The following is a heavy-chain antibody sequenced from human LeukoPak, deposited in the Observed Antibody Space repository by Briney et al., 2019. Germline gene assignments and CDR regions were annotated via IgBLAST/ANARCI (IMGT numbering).Heavy chain of an antibody. CDR1: GFTFSNNG. V-gene: IGHV3-33*01. D-gene: IGHD3-10*01. CDR2: IWYDGSKK. J-gene: IGHJ4*02. Sequence: GGSLRLSCVASGFTFSNNGMHCVRQAPGKGLEWVALIWYDGSKKHYGDSVKGRFTISRDDSKNTLYLQMNGLRAEDTAVYYCARDVGNFGSGTAYFDSWGQGTLVTVSS. CDR3: ARDVGNFGSGTAYFDS.